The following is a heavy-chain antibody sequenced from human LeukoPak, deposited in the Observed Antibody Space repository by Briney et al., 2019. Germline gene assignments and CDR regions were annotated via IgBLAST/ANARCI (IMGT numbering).Heavy chain of an antibody. CDR2: IYPGDSDT. V-gene: IGHV5-51*01. CDR1: GYRFTNYW. J-gene: IGHJ4*02. Sequence: GESLKISCKASGYRFTNYWIGWVRPLPGQGLAWMGVIYPGDSDTRYSPSFQGQVTISADTSITTAYLQWSSLKASDTAMYYCANNIATGTLNFFDYWGQGTLVTVSS. D-gene: IGHD1-1*01. CDR3: ANNIATGTLNFFDY.